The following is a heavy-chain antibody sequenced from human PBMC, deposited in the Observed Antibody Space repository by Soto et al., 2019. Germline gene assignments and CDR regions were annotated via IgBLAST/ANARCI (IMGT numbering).Heavy chain of an antibody. J-gene: IGHJ6*02. CDR3: ARVYGTTLYYYYYYGMDV. CDR2: ISAYNGNT. V-gene: IGHV1-18*01. Sequence: QVQLVQSGAEVKKPGASVKVSCKASGYTFTSYGISWVRQAPGQGLEWMGWISAYNGNTNYAQKLQGRVTMTTDTSTSTAYMELRSLRSDDTAVYYCARVYGTTLYYYYYYGMDVWGQGTTVTVSS. CDR1: GYTFTSYG. D-gene: IGHD1-1*01.